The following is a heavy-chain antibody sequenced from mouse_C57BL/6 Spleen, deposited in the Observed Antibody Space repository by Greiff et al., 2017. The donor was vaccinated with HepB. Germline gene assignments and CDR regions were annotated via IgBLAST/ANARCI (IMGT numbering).Heavy chain of an antibody. CDR2: IYPGDGDT. CDR1: GYAFSSSW. Sequence: VQRVESGPELVKPGASVKISCKASGYAFSSSWMNWVKQRPGKGLEWIGRIYPGDGDTNYNGKFKGKATLTADKSSSTAYMQLSSLTSEDSAVYFCATSDSSGYVGFAYWGQGTLVTVSA. J-gene: IGHJ3*01. V-gene: IGHV1-82*01. D-gene: IGHD3-2*02. CDR3: ATSDSSGYVGFAY.